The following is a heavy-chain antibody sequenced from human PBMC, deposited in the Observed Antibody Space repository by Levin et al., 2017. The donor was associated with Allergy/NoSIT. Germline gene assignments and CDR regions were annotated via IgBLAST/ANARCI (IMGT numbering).Heavy chain of an antibody. V-gene: IGHV6-1*01. D-gene: IGHD6-19*01. CDR3: ARGRGDIAVAGTTHFDY. J-gene: IGHJ4*02. CDR1: GDSVSSNSAT. Sequence: SQTLSLTCAISGDSVSSNSATWNWIRQSPSRGLEWLGRTYYRSKWYNDYAVSVKSRITINPDTSKNQFSLQLNSVTHEDTAVYYCARGRGDIAVAGTTHFDYWGQGTLVTVSS. CDR2: TYYRSKWYN.